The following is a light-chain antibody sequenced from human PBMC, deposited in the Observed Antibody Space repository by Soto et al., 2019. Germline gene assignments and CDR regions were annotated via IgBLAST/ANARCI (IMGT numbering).Light chain of an antibody. Sequence: DIQMTQSPSTLSASVGDRVTITCRASQSITSWLAWYQQKPGKAPKLLIYDASILESGVPSRFRGSGSGTEFTLTISSLQPDDFGTYYCQQYHSYSPWTFGQGTKVEIK. CDR1: QSITSW. J-gene: IGKJ1*01. V-gene: IGKV1-5*01. CDR3: QQYHSYSPWT. CDR2: DAS.